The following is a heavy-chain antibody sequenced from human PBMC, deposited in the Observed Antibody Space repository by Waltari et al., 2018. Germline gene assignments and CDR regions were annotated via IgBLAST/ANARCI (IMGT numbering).Heavy chain of an antibody. V-gene: IGHV3-15*01. CDR2: IKREIDGGKA. Sequence: EVQLVESGGGLVKPGESLRLSCVGSGYTFNNAGMSWVRQAPGKGLEWVGRIKREIDGGKAEYVESVKDRFTISRDDSKNTLYLQMNSLKSEDSAVYFCVRESFGNDIWGQGTLVTVSS. CDR1: GYTFNNAG. D-gene: IGHD3-10*01. CDR3: VRESFGNDI. J-gene: IGHJ4*02.